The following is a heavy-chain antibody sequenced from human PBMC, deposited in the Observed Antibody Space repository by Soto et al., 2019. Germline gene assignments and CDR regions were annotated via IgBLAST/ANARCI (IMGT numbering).Heavy chain of an antibody. J-gene: IGHJ4*02. CDR2: INPRGVST. CDR3: ARYDYNGYYLDY. CDR1: GYTFSTYY. D-gene: IGHD4-4*01. V-gene: IGHV1-46*01. Sequence: QVQLVQSGAEVKKPGASVKVSCKASGYTFSTYYMHWVRQAPVQGYEVMGLINPRGVSTTYAQKFQGRVTMTRDTSTTTVYMELSSLKSEDTAVYYCARYDYNGYYLDYWGQGTLVTVSS.